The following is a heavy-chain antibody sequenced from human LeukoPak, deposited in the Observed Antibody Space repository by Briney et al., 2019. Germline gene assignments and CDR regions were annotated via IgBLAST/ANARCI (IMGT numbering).Heavy chain of an antibody. J-gene: IGHJ5*02. D-gene: IGHD3-3*01. Sequence: SETLSLTCTVSGGSISSGDYYWSWIRQPPGKGLEWIGYIYYSGSTYYNPSLKSRVTISVDTSKNKFSLKLSSVTAADTALYYCARLCFDCLSGSIPGWFDPSGEGTLVTVSS. CDR1: GGSISSGDYY. CDR3: ARLCFDCLSGSIPGWFDP. V-gene: IGHV4-30-4*08. CDR2: IYYSGST.